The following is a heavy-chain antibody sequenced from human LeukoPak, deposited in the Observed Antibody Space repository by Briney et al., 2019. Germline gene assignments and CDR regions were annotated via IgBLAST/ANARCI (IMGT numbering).Heavy chain of an antibody. CDR1: GGSFNDYY. Sequence: SETLSLTCAVYGGSFNDYYWSWIRQPPGKGLEWIGEINHSGSTNYNPSLKSRVTISVDTSKNQFSLKLSSVTAADTAVYYCARHLDDILTGYYPDAFDIWGQGTMVTVSS. CDR2: INHSGST. CDR3: ARHLDDILTGYYPDAFDI. V-gene: IGHV4-34*01. J-gene: IGHJ3*02. D-gene: IGHD3-9*01.